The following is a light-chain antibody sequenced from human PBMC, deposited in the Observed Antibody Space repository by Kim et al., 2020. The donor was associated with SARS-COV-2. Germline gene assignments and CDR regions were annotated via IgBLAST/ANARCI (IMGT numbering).Light chain of an antibody. Sequence: SYELTQPPSVSVAPGKTARITCGGNNIGSKSVHWYQQKPGQAPVLVIYYDSDRPSGIPERFSGSNSGNTATLTISRVEAGDEADYYCQVWDSSSDHHYVFGTGTNVTVL. CDR2: YDS. CDR3: QVWDSSSDHHYV. V-gene: IGLV3-21*04. CDR1: NIGSKS. J-gene: IGLJ1*01.